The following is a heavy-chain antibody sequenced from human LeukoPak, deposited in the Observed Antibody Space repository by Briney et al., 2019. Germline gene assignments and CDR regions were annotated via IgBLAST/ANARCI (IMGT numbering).Heavy chain of an antibody. Sequence: SETLSLTCAVYGGSFSGYYWSWIRQPPGKGLEWIGEINHSESTNYNPSLKSRVTISVDTSKNQFSLKLSSVTAADTAVYYCARVCGGDCYSNYYYGMDVWGQGTTVTVSS. CDR2: INHSEST. D-gene: IGHD2-21*02. CDR3: ARVCGGDCYSNYYYGMDV. CDR1: GGSFSGYY. J-gene: IGHJ6*02. V-gene: IGHV4-34*01.